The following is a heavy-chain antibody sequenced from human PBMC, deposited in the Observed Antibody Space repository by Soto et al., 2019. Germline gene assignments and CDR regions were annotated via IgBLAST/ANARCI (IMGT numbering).Heavy chain of an antibody. J-gene: IGHJ4*02. CDR3: ARGTFHYDSGGYSTWYLDY. CDR1: DDSFRNFY. V-gene: IGHV4-34*01. Sequence: PSETLSLTSAVEDDSFRNFYWTWVRQSPRKGLEWIGEIGHGGATNYNPSLKSRVTLSMDTPKNQFSLKVTSVADADTAVYYCARGTFHYDSGGYSTWYLDYWGQGTLVTVSS. CDR2: IGHGGAT. D-gene: IGHD3-22*01.